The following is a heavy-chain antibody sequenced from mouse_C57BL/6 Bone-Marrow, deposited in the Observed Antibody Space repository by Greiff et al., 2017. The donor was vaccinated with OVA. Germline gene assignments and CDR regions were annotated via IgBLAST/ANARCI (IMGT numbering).Heavy chain of an antibody. D-gene: IGHD2-4*01. J-gene: IGHJ3*01. Sequence: VQLQQPGAELVKPGASVKLSCKASGYTFTSYWMHWVKQRPGQGLEWIGMIHPNSGSTNYNEKFKSKATLTVDKSSSTAYMQLSSLTSEDSAVYYCASYDYGEGFAYWGQGTLVTVSA. CDR1: GYTFTSYW. V-gene: IGHV1-64*01. CDR2: IHPNSGST. CDR3: ASYDYGEGFAY.